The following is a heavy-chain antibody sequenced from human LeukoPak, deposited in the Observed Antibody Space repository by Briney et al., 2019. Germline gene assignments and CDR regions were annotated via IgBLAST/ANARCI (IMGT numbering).Heavy chain of an antibody. CDR2: ISYDGSNK. J-gene: IGHJ4*02. CDR3: ASGSRYGEYFDY. Sequence: PGGSLRLSCAASGFTFSSYAMHWVRQAPGKGLEWVAVISYDGSNKYYADSVKGRFTISRDNSKNTLYLQMNSLRAEDTAVYYCASGSRYGEYFDYWGQGTLVTVSS. CDR1: GFTFSSYA. V-gene: IGHV3-30-3*01. D-gene: IGHD4-17*01.